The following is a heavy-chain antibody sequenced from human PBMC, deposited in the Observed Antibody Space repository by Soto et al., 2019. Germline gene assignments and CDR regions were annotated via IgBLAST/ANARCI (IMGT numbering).Heavy chain of an antibody. CDR2: IYYSGST. Sequence: SETLSLTCTVSGGSISSYYWSWIRQPPGKGLEWIVYIYYSGSTNYNTSLKSRVTISVDTSKNQFSLKLSSVTAADTSVYYCARVGYSYGYPYYSYGMDVWGRGTTVTVSS. CDR3: ARVGYSYGYPYYSYGMDV. J-gene: IGHJ6*02. D-gene: IGHD5-18*01. V-gene: IGHV4-59*01. CDR1: GGSISSYY.